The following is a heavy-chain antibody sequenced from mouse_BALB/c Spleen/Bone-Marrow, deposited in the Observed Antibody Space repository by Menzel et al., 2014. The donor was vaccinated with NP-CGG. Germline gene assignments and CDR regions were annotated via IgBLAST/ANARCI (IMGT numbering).Heavy chain of an antibody. J-gene: IGHJ1*01. CDR1: EYEFPSHD. V-gene: IGHV5-2*01. D-gene: IGHD2-1*01. Sequence: VQLQQPGGGLVQHGESLKLSCESNEYEFPSHDMSWVRKTPEKRLELVAAINSDGGSTYYPDTMERRFIISRDNTKKTLYLQMSSLRAEDTAVYYCARSSTMYWYYDGWGAGTTVTVSS. CDR3: ARSSTMYWYYDG. CDR2: INSDGGST.